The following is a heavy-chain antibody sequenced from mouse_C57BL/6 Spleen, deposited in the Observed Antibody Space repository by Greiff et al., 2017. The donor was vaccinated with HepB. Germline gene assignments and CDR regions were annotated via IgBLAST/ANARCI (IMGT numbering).Heavy chain of an antibody. D-gene: IGHD2-4*01. CDR2: INPNYGTT. Sequence: EVKLVESGPELVKPGASVKISCKASGYSFTDYNMNWVKQSNGKSLEWIGVINPNYGTTSYNQKFKGKATLTVDQSSSTAYMQLNSLTSEDSAVYYCARSYDYDGPHAMDYWGQGTSVTVSS. CDR3: ARSYDYDGPHAMDY. CDR1: GYSFTDYN. V-gene: IGHV1-39*01. J-gene: IGHJ4*01.